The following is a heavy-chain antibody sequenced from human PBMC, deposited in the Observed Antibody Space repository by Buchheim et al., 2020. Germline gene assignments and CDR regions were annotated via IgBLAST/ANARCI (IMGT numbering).Heavy chain of an antibody. D-gene: IGHD6-13*01. J-gene: IGHJ4*02. Sequence: QVQLVESGGGVVQPGRSLRLSCAASGFIFSSNAIHWVRQAPGKGLEWVAGISHDGSKKYSVDSMKGRFTISRDNSKDTLYLQMNILRADDTAVYSCARESSSWYVGTSLDYWGQGTL. V-gene: IGHV3-30*04. CDR2: ISHDGSKK. CDR1: GFIFSSNA. CDR3: ARESSSWYVGTSLDY.